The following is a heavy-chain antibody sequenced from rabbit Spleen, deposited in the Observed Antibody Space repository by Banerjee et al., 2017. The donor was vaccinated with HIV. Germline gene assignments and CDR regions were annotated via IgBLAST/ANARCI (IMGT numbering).Heavy chain of an antibody. CDR2: IAGSSSDFT. D-gene: IGHD8-1*01. Sequence: QSLEESGGGLVKPEGSLTLTCKASGVSLNDKDVMCWVRQAPGKGLEWISCIAGSSSDFTYSATWAKGRFTISKTSSTTVTLQMTSLTVADTATYFCARDTGSSFSSYGMDLWGQGTLVT. CDR3: ARDTGSSFSSYGMDL. J-gene: IGHJ3*01. CDR1: GVSLNDKDV. V-gene: IGHV1S40*01.